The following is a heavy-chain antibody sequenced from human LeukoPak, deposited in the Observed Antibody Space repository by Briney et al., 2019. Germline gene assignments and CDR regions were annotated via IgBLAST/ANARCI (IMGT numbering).Heavy chain of an antibody. CDR3: ARAGSGAFDI. Sequence: PGGSLRLSCVASGFTFSSYEMNWVRQAPGKGLEWVSYISSSGSTIHYADSVKGRFTISRDNAKNSLYLQMNSLRAEDTAVYYCARAGSGAFDIWGQGTMVTVSS. D-gene: IGHD3-10*01. CDR1: GFTFSSYE. V-gene: IGHV3-48*03. CDR2: ISSSGSTI. J-gene: IGHJ3*02.